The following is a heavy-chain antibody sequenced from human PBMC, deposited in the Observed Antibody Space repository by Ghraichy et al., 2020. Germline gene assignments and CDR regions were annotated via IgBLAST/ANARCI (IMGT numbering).Heavy chain of an antibody. CDR1: GFTFSSYS. CDR2: ISSSSSYI. D-gene: IGHD4-17*01. Sequence: GGSLRLSCAASGFTFSSYSMNWVRQAPGKGLEWVSSISSSSSYIYYADSVKGRFTISRDNAKNSLYLQMNSLRAEDTAVYYCASLGRTTVTTSADYWGQGTLVTVSS. CDR3: ASLGRTTVTTSADY. J-gene: IGHJ4*02. V-gene: IGHV3-21*01.